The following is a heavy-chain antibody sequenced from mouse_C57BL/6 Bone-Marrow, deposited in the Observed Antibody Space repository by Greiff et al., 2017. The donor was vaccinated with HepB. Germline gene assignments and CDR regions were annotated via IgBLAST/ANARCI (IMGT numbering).Heavy chain of an antibody. CDR1: GYAFTNYL. D-gene: IGHD2-1*01. Sequence: VKLQESGAELVRPGTSVKVSCKASGYAFTNYLIEWVKQRPGQGLEWIGVINPGSGGTNYNEKFKGKATLTADKSSSTAYMQLSSLTSEDSAVYFCAREGYGNPYYFDYWGQGTTLTVSS. CDR2: INPGSGGT. CDR3: AREGYGNPYYFDY. J-gene: IGHJ2*01. V-gene: IGHV1-54*01.